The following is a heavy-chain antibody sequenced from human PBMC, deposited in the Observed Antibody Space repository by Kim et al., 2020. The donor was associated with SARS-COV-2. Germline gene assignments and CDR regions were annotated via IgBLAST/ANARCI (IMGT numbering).Heavy chain of an antibody. V-gene: IGHV3-49*04. Sequence: GGSLRLSCTASGFTFGDYAMSWVRQAPGKGLEWVGFIRSKAYGGTTEYAASVKGRFTISRDDSKSIAYLQMNSLKNEDTAVKYCTRGYPTYDFWSGYYMGYYYYEMEDWGQGTMVTVSS. CDR3: TRGYPTYDFWSGYYMGYYYYEMED. CDR1: GFTFGDYA. CDR2: IRSKAYGGTT. D-gene: IGHD3-3*01. J-gene: IGHJ6*02.